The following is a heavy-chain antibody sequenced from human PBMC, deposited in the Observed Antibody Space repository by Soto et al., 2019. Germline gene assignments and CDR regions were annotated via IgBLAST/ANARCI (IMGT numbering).Heavy chain of an antibody. CDR3: ARKRLRWYNYYYYGMDV. V-gene: IGHV1-8*01. CDR1: GYTFTSYD. Sequence: QVQLVQSGAEVKKPGASVKVSCKASGYTFTSYDINWVRQATGQGLEWMGWMNPNSGNTGYAQKFQGRVTMTRNTSISTAYMELSSLRSEDTAVYYCARKRLRWYNYYYYGMDVWGQGTTVTVSS. D-gene: IGHD4-17*01. CDR2: MNPNSGNT. J-gene: IGHJ6*02.